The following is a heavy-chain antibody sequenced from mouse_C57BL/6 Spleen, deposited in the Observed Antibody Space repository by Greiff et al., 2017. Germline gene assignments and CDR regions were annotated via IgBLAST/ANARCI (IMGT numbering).Heavy chain of an antibody. J-gene: IGHJ3*01. CDR2: INPGSGGT. Sequence: QVQLKQSGAELVRPGTSVKVSCKASGYAFTNYLIEWVKQRPGQGLEWIGVINPGSGGTNYNEKFKGKETLTADKSSSTAYMQLSSLTSEDSAVYFCARRRDYDEAWFAYWGQGTLVTVSA. D-gene: IGHD2-4*01. CDR1: GYAFTNYL. CDR3: ARRRDYDEAWFAY. V-gene: IGHV1-54*01.